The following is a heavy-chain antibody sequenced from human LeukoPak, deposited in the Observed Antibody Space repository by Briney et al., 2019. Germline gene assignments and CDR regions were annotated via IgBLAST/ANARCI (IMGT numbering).Heavy chain of an antibody. V-gene: IGHV1-3*01. Sequence: ASVTVSCKASGYTFTSYAMHWVRQAPGQRLEWMGWINAGNGNTKYSQKFQGRVTITRDTSASTAYMELSSLRSEDTAVYYCARSDSSGYLLYYYYGMDVWGQGTTVTVSS. D-gene: IGHD3-22*01. CDR2: INAGNGNT. CDR1: GYTFTSYA. J-gene: IGHJ6*02. CDR3: ARSDSSGYLLYYYYGMDV.